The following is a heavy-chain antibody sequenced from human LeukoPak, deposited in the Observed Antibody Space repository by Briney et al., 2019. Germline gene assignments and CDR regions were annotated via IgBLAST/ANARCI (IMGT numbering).Heavy chain of an antibody. Sequence: GGSLRLSCAASGFTFSSYAMSWVRQAPGKGLEWISTISSSGGNTYYSNSVKGRFTISRDNSKNTLYLQMNSLKAEDTAVYSCARDPNYGSTWYVNWFDPWGQGTLVTVSS. CDR1: GFTFSSYA. CDR3: ARDPNYGSTWYVNWFDP. J-gene: IGHJ5*02. CDR2: ISSSGGNT. V-gene: IGHV3-23*01. D-gene: IGHD6-13*01.